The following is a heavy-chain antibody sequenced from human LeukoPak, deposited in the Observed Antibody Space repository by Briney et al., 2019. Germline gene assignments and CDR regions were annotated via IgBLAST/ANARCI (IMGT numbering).Heavy chain of an antibody. Sequence: PGRSLRLSCAASGFTFDDFAMHWVRQAPGKGLEWVSGINWNSGTIAYAVSVKGRFTISRDNAKNSLYLQMNSLRADDTALYCCVKEGEMGQNYYGSGRYYYYMDVWGKGTIVTVSS. CDR1: GFTFDDFA. D-gene: IGHD3-10*01. CDR3: VKEGEMGQNYYGSGRYYYYMDV. J-gene: IGHJ6*03. V-gene: IGHV3-9*01. CDR2: INWNSGTI.